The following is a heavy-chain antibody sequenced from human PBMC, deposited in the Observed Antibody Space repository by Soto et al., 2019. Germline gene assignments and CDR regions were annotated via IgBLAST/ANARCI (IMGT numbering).Heavy chain of an antibody. CDR2: ISAHNGNT. Sequence: QVHLVQSGAEVKKPGASVKVSCKGSGYAFTTYGITWVRQAPGQGLEWMGWISAHNGNTNYAQKIQGRVTVTRDTSASTAYIERRSLRSDDTAVYYCARGRYGDYWGQGALVTVSS. V-gene: IGHV1-18*01. CDR3: ARGRYGDY. CDR1: GYAFTTYG. J-gene: IGHJ4*02. D-gene: IGHD1-1*01.